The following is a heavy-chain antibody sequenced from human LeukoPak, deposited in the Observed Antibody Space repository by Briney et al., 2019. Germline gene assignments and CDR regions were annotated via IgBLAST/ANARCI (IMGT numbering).Heavy chain of an antibody. CDR1: SVSISNYY. V-gene: IGHV4-59*01. CDR3: AKAAKYYFGSDTYYYFDY. D-gene: IGHD3-10*01. Sequence: SVTLSFNSTGSSVSISNYYWSRLRQPQGMELMWIVNICHSSTSNANPSLNSLITTSADTSRTSFSLSLSSVISADTAVYYCAKAAKYYFGSDTYYYFDYWGQGILVSVSS. J-gene: IGHJ4*02. CDR2: ICHSSTS.